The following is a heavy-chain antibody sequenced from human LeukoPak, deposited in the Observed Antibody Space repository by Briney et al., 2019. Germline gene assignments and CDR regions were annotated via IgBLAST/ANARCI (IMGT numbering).Heavy chain of an antibody. CDR2: IYRGGST. V-gene: IGHV3-53*04. Sequence: GGSLRLSCAASGFTVSSNYMSWVRQAPGKGLEWVSVIYRGGSTYYADSVKGRFTISRHNSKNTLYLQMNSLRAEDTAVYYCARTGPALYYDFWSGYHKPYYYGMDVWGQGTLVTVSS. CDR1: GFTVSSNY. J-gene: IGHJ6*02. CDR3: ARTGPALYYDFWSGYHKPYYYGMDV. D-gene: IGHD3-3*01.